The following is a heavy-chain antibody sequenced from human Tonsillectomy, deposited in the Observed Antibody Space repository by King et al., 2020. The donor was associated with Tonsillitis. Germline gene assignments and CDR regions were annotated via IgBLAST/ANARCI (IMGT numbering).Heavy chain of an antibody. CDR1: GFTFDSYA. J-gene: IGHJ4*02. Sequence: VQLVESGGGLVQPGGSLRLSCAASGFTFDSYAMSWVRQAPGKGLEWVSAISGSGVSTYYADSVKGRFTISRDNSKNTLYLQMNSLRAEDTDVYCCAKAYYYDSSGYFDYWGQGTLVTVSS. V-gene: IGHV3-23*04. D-gene: IGHD3-22*01. CDR3: AKAYYYDSSGYFDY. CDR2: ISGSGVST.